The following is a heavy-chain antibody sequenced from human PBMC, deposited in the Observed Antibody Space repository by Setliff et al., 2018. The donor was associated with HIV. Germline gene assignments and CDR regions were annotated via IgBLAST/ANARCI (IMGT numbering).Heavy chain of an antibody. CDR2: INHSGST. J-gene: IGHJ4*02. Sequence: NPPETLSLTCAVYGGSFSGHSWTWVRQPPGKGLEWIGEINHSGSTSYNPSLKSRVTISVDTSKNQFSLKLSSVTAADTAVYYCARHMLYDSSGYTHAYFDYWGQGTLVTVSS. D-gene: IGHD3-22*01. V-gene: IGHV4-34*01. CDR3: ARHMLYDSSGYTHAYFDY. CDR1: GGSFSGHS.